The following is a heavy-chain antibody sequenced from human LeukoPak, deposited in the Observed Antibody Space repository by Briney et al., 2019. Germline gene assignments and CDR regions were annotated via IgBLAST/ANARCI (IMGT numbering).Heavy chain of an antibody. CDR3: ARDSVVPAAVYYYYGMDV. CDR1: GGSISSGGYS. V-gene: IGHV4-30-2*01. Sequence: SQTLSLTCAVSGGSISSGGYSWSWIRQPPGKGLEWIGYIYHSGSTYYNPSLKSRVTISVDRSKNQFSLKLSSVTAADTAVYYCARDSVVPAAVYYYYGMDVWGQGTTVTVSS. J-gene: IGHJ6*02. D-gene: IGHD2-2*01. CDR2: IYHSGST.